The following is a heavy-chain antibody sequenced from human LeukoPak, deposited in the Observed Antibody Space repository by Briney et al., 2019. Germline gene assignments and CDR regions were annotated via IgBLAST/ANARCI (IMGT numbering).Heavy chain of an antibody. J-gene: IGHJ5*02. D-gene: IGHD3-16*02. V-gene: IGHV4-39*07. CDR2: IYYSGST. CDR1: GGSISSSSYC. CDR3: ARDTPDYDYVWGSYQTSWFDP. Sequence: SETLSLTCTVSGGSISSSSYCWGWIRQPPGKGLGWIGSIYYSGSTYYNPSLKSRVTISVDTFKNQFSLKLSSVTAADTAVYYCARDTPDYDYVWGSYQTSWFDPWGQGTLVTVSS.